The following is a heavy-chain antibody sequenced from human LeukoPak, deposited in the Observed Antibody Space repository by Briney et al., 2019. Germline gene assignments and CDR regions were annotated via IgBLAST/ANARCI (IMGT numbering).Heavy chain of an antibody. D-gene: IGHD3-3*01. CDR2: IWYDGSNK. CDR1: GFTFSSYG. V-gene: IGHV3-33*01. J-gene: IGHJ4*02. CDR3: ARVRSPRSGYYRGYFDY. Sequence: GGSLRLSCAASGFTFSSYGMHWVRQAPGKGPEWVAVIWYDGSNKYYGDSVKGRFTISRDNSKNTLYLQMNSLRAEDTAVYYCARVRSPRSGYYRGYFDYWGQGTLVTVSS.